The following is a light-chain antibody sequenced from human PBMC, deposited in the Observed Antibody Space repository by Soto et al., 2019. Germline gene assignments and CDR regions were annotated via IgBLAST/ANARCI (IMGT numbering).Light chain of an antibody. CDR2: QVT. J-gene: IGLJ1*01. CDR3: TSYSSSDIFYV. Sequence: QSVLTQPASVSGSPGQSITISCTGTSSDIGGYYYVSWYRHHPGKAPKLLIYQVTNRPSRVSNRFSGSKSGNTASLTISGLQAGDEADYYCTSYSSSDIFYVFGTGTKVTVL. V-gene: IGLV2-14*01. CDR1: SSDIGGYYY.